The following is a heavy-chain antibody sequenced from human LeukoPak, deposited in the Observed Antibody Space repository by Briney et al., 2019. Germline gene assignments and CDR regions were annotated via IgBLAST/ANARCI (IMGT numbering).Heavy chain of an antibody. J-gene: IGHJ4*02. CDR1: GFTFSNFW. Sequence: GGSLRLSCAASGFTFSNFWMHWVRLAPGKGREWVANIQQDGSEKYYVDSVKGRFTISRDNAKNSLYLQMNSLRAEDTAVYYCARAIGGSASYWGQGTLVTVSS. V-gene: IGHV3-7*01. D-gene: IGHD3-10*01. CDR2: IQQDGSEK. CDR3: ARAIGGSASY.